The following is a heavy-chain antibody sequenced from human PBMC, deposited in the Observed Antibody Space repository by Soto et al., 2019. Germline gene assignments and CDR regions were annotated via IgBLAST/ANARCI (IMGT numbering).Heavy chain of an antibody. J-gene: IGHJ4*02. Sequence: GGSLRLSCAASGFTVSSNYMSWVRRAPGKGLEWVSVIYSGGSTYYADSVKGRFTISRHNSKNTLYLQMNSLRAEDTAVYYCARGPTYYDILTGYYSGPFDYWGQGTLVTVSS. V-gene: IGHV3-53*04. CDR3: ARGPTYYDILTGYYSGPFDY. D-gene: IGHD3-9*01. CDR1: GFTVSSNY. CDR2: IYSGGST.